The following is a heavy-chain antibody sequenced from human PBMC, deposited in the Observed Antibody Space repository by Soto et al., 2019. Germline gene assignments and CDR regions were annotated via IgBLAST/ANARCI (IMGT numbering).Heavy chain of an antibody. V-gene: IGHV6-1*01. J-gene: IGHJ4*02. CDR2: TYYRSKWYN. CDR1: GDSVSSNSAA. CDR3: ARVPVLGPLAGHFDY. Sequence: SQTLSLTCAISGDSVSSNSAAWNWIRQSPSRGLEWLGRTYYRSKWYNDYAVSVKSRITINPDTSKNQFSLQLNSVTPEDTAVYVRARVPVLGPLAGHFDYWGQGTLVTVSS. D-gene: IGHD2-8*02.